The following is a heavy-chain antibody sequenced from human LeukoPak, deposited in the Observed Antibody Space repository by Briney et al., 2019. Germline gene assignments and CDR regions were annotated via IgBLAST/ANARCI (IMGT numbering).Heavy chain of an antibody. Sequence: PSETLSLTCTVSGGSISSGGYYWSWIRQHPGKGLEWIGYIYYSGSTYYNPSLKSRVTISVDTSKNQFSLKLSSVTAADTAVYYCARGVVQGGPFDDYWGQGTLVTVSS. CDR3: ARGVVQGGPFDDY. J-gene: IGHJ4*02. V-gene: IGHV4-31*03. CDR1: GGSISSGGYY. CDR2: IYYSGST. D-gene: IGHD2-15*01.